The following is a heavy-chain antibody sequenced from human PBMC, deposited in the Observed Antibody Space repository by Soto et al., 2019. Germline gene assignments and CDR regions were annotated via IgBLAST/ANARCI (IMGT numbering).Heavy chain of an antibody. CDR3: ARDGSGYDSSGFYLYDAFDI. Sequence: GPRLVKPXXTXXXXXTVSGXXXXXXXXXXIRQAXXXXXXXXXXLYSTGSTNYNPSLRSRVTMSVGTSRNQFSLTLTSVTAADSAMYYCARDGSGYDSSGFYLYDAFDIWGQGTMVTVSS. V-gene: IGHV4-4*07. CDR1: GXXXXXXX. D-gene: IGHD3-22*01. CDR2: LYSTGST. J-gene: IGHJ3*02.